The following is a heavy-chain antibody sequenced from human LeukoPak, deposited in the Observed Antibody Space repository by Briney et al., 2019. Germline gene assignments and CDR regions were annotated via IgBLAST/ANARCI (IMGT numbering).Heavy chain of an antibody. V-gene: IGHV3-7*01. Sequence: GGSLRLSCLASGLTFSSHAMTWVRQAPGKGLEWVANIKQDGSEKYYVDSVKGRFTISRDNAKNSLYLQMNSLRAEDTAVYYCARRWRDAFDIWGQGTMVTVSS. CDR1: GLTFSSHA. D-gene: IGHD4-23*01. CDR2: IKQDGSEK. CDR3: ARRWRDAFDI. J-gene: IGHJ3*02.